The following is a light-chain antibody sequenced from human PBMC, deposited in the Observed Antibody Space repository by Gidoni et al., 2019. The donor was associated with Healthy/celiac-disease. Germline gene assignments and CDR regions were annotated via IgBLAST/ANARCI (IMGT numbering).Light chain of an antibody. Sequence: QSVLTQQPSASGTPGQRVPISCSGSSSNIGSNTVNWYQQLPGTAPKLLIDSNNQRPSGVPDRFSGSKSGTSASLAISGLQSEDEADYYCAAWDDSLNGYYVFGTGTKVTVL. CDR1: SSNIGSNT. CDR3: AAWDDSLNGYYV. V-gene: IGLV1-44*01. J-gene: IGLJ1*01. CDR2: SNN.